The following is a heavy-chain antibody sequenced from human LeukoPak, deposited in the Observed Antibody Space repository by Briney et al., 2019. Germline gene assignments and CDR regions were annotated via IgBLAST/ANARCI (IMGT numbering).Heavy chain of an antibody. CDR1: GGSISNYY. J-gene: IGHJ3*02. CDR3: ARGYTSGWSPALDI. CDR2: IYYSGST. Sequence: PSETLSLTCTVSGGSISNYYWNWIRQPPGKGLEWIGYIYYSGSTAYNPSLKNRVTFSVDTSKNQFSLNLSSVTAADTAVYYCARGYTSGWSPALDIWGQGTMVTVSS. D-gene: IGHD6-19*01. V-gene: IGHV4-59*01.